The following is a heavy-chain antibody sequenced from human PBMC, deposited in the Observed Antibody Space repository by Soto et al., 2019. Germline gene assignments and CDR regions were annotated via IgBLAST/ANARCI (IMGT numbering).Heavy chain of an antibody. Sequence: GGSLRLSCAASGFTFSSYAMSWVRQAPGKGLEWVSTISGSGGSTYYADSVKGRFTISRDNSKNTLYLQMNSLRAEDTAVYYCAKRVWRYGYEYSDYWGQGTLVTVSS. CDR2: ISGSGGST. V-gene: IGHV3-23*01. CDR3: AKRVWRYGYEYSDY. D-gene: IGHD5-18*01. CDR1: GFTFSSYA. J-gene: IGHJ4*02.